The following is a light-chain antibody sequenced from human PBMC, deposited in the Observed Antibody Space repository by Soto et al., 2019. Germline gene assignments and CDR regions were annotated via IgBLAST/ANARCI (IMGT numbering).Light chain of an antibody. Sequence: DLQMTQLPSAMSASVGARVTITCRASQGISNYLAWFQQKPGKVPERLIYAASSLQSGVPSRFSGSGSGTALTLTISSLQPEEFGTYYCLQHYSYPLTCGGGTEVEIQ. V-gene: IGKV1-17*03. CDR2: AAS. CDR3: LQHYSYPLT. CDR1: QGISNY. J-gene: IGKJ4*01.